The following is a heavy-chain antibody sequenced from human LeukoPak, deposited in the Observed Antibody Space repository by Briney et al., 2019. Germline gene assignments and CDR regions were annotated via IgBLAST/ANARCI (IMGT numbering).Heavy chain of an antibody. CDR2: VYPGDSDS. Sequence: PGGSLRLSCKGSGYSFTNYWIGWVRQMPGEGLEWMGSVYPGDSDSAHSPSFQGQVTISVDKSISTAYLQWSSLKASDTAVYYCARQLRGVSYFYGLDVWGQGTTVTVSS. CDR1: GYSFTNYW. CDR3: ARQLRGVSYFYGLDV. V-gene: IGHV5-51*01. J-gene: IGHJ6*02. D-gene: IGHD5/OR15-5a*01.